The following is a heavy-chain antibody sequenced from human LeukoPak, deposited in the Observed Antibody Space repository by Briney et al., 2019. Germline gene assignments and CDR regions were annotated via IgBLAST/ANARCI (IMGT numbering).Heavy chain of an antibody. V-gene: IGHV3-11*06. Sequence: KPGGSLRLSCAASGFTFSDYYMSWIRQAPGKGLEWVSYISSSSSYTNYADSVKGRFTISRDNDKNSLYLQMNSLRAEDTAVYYCARGDSYGSGSYYKFDYWGQGTLVTVSS. CDR3: ARGDSYGSGSYYKFDY. D-gene: IGHD3-10*01. CDR2: ISSSSSYT. CDR1: GFTFSDYY. J-gene: IGHJ4*02.